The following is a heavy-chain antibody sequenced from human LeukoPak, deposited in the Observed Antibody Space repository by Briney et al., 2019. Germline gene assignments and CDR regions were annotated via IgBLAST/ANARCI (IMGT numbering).Heavy chain of an antibody. CDR1: GYTFTGYY. D-gene: IGHD3-3*01. J-gene: IGHJ4*02. CDR2: INPNSGGT. V-gene: IGHV1-2*02. CDR3: ARTAPFYDFWSGYHTPYYFDY. Sequence: GASVKVSCKASGYTFTGYYMHWVRQAPGQGLGWMGWINPNSGGTSYAQEFQGRVTMTRATSISTAYMELSRLRSDDTAVYYCARTAPFYDFWSGYHTPYYFDYWGQGTLVTVSS.